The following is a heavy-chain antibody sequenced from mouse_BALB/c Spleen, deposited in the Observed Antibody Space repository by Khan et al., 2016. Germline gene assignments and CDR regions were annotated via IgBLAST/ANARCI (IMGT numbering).Heavy chain of an antibody. V-gene: IGHV1-4*01. CDR2: VIPSNAYT. D-gene: IGHD2-3*01. J-gene: IGHJ2*01. CDR1: GYTFTSYT. Sequence: QVQLQQSGAELARPGASVRMSSKAAGYTFTSYTMHWVKQGPGQGLEWIGYVIPSNAYTNYNQKFKDKATLTADKSSSTAYMQLSSLTSEDSAVXYCAREGWLLGYFDYWGQGTTLTVSS. CDR3: AREGWLLGYFDY.